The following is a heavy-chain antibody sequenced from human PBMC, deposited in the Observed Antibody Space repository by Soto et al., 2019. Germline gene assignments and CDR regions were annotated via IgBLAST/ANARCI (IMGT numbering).Heavy chain of an antibody. CDR1: GGSISSYY. Sequence: PSETLSLTCTVSGGSISSYYWSWIRQPPGKGLEWIGYIYYGGSTNYNPSLKSRVTISVDASKNQFSLKLSSVTAADTAVYYCARVITGTTGYYYGMDVWGQGTTVTVSS. CDR2: IYYGGST. V-gene: IGHV4-59*01. CDR3: ARVITGTTGYYYGMDV. D-gene: IGHD1-7*01. J-gene: IGHJ6*02.